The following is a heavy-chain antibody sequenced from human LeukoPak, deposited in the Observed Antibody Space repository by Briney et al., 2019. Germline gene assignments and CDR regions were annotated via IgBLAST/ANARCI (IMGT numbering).Heavy chain of an antibody. CDR3: ARDEAAMVPLFDY. J-gene: IGHJ4*02. V-gene: IGHV4-59*01. CDR1: GGSISSYY. CDR2: IYYSGST. Sequence: SETLSLTCTVSGGSISSYYWSWIRQPPGKGLEWIGYIYYSGSTNYNASLKSRVTISVDTSKNQFSLKLSSVTAADTAVYSCARDEAAMVPLFDYWGQGTLVTVSS. D-gene: IGHD3-10*01.